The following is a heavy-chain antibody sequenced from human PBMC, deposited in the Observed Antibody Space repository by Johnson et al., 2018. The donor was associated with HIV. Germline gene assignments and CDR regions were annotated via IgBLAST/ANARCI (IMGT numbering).Heavy chain of an antibody. Sequence: QVQLVESGGGVVQPGRSLRLSCAASGFTFSRYGMHWVRQAPGKGLEWVALISYDGSNKYYGDSVKGRFTISRDNSKNTLYLQMNSLRAEDTAVYYCARAGSSSDDAFDIWGQGTMVTVSS. V-gene: IGHV3-30*03. J-gene: IGHJ3*02. D-gene: IGHD6-6*01. CDR1: GFTFSRYG. CDR2: ISYDGSNK. CDR3: ARAGSSSDDAFDI.